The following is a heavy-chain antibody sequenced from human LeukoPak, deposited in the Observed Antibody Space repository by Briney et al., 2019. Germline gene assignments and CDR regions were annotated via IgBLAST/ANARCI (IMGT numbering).Heavy chain of an antibody. V-gene: IGHV3-7*01. CDR3: ARGGYSFDY. J-gene: IGHJ4*02. CDR2: LPPDGSER. Sequence: PGGSLRLSCVASGFSFTKYWMTCVRQAPGKGLEWVARLPPDGSERNYVRSVEGRFTVFGDRAKRSLFRKLHSLRVEARAVYFCARGGYSFDYLGQGTLVTVPS. D-gene: IGHD5-12*01. CDR1: GFSFTKYW.